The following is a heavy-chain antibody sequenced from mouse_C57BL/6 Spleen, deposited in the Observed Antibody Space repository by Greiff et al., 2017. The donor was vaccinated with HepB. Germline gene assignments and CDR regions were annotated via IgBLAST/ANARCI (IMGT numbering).Heavy chain of an antibody. Sequence: EVKLEESGAELVKPGASVKLSCTASGFNIKDYYMHWVKQRTEQGLEWIGRIDPEDGEPKYAPKFQGKATITADTSSNTAYLQLSSLTSEDTAVYYCARSVYYYGSSYEWYFDVWGTGTTVTVSS. CDR3: ARSVYYYGSSYEWYFDV. V-gene: IGHV14-2*01. J-gene: IGHJ1*03. CDR1: GFNIKDYY. D-gene: IGHD1-1*01. CDR2: IDPEDGEP.